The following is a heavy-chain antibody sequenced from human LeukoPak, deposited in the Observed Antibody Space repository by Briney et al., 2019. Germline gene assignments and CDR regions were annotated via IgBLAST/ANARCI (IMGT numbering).Heavy chain of an antibody. CDR3: ARDFLSGYYYDSSGTGYFDY. V-gene: IGHV3-11*01. J-gene: IGHJ4*02. CDR2: ISSSGSTI. D-gene: IGHD3-22*01. Sequence: GGSLRLSCAASGFTFSDYYMSWIRQAPGKGLEWASYISSSGSTIYYADSVKGRFTISRDNAKNSLYLQMNSLRAEDTAVYYCARDFLSGYYYDSSGTGYFDYWGQGTLVTVSS. CDR1: GFTFSDYY.